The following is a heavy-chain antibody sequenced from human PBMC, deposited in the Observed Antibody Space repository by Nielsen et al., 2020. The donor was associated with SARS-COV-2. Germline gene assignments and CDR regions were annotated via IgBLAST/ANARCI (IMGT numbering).Heavy chain of an antibody. D-gene: IGHD2/OR15-2a*01. J-gene: IGHJ4*02. V-gene: IGHV4-34*01. Sequence: WFRQPPGKGLEWIGEIDHSGSTNYNPSLKSRVTISRDTSKNQFSLKLDSVTAADTAVYYCARRGNILLDYWGQGTLVTVSS. CDR2: IDHSGST. CDR3: ARRGNILLDY.